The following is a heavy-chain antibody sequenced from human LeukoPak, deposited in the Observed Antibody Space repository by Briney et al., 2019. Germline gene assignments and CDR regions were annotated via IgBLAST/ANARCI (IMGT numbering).Heavy chain of an antibody. CDR3: ASRSPDYDFWSGYYTRGWGYYYYGMDV. CDR1: GFTFSSYA. D-gene: IGHD3-3*01. J-gene: IGHJ6*02. V-gene: IGHV3-23*01. Sequence: GGSLRLSCAASGFTFSSYAMSWVRQAPGKGLEWVSAISGSGGSTYYADSVKGRFTISRDNSKNTLYLQMNSLRAEDTAVYYCASRSPDYDFWSGYYTRGWGYYYYGMDVWGQGTTVTVSS. CDR2: ISGSGGST.